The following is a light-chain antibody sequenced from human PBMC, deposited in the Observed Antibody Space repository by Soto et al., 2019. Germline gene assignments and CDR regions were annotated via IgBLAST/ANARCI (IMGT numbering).Light chain of an antibody. CDR3: QSYDSSLSGSEV. CDR1: SANIGAGHD. CDR2: GNG. Sequence: QSVLTQPPSVSGAPGQRVTISCTGSSANIGAGHDVHWYQQLPGTAPKLLIYGNGNRPSGVPDRFSGSKSGTSASLAITGLQAEDEADYYCQSYDSSLSGSEVFXTGTKLTVL. V-gene: IGLV1-40*01. J-gene: IGLJ1*01.